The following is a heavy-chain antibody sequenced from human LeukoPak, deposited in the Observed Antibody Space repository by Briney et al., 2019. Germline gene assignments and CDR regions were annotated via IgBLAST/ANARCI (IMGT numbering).Heavy chain of an antibody. V-gene: IGHV1-58*02. CDR3: GDRTVAY. D-gene: IGHD1/OR15-1a*01. CDR1: GFTFPSSA. CDR2: IVIGNGDT. J-gene: IGHJ4*02. Sequence: SVTVSCKASGFTFPSSAIQWVRQARGQRLEWLGWIVIGNGDTNYAQKFQGRVTITRDMSTSTAYMELRSLTFDDTAVYYCGDRTVAYWGQGTLVTVSS.